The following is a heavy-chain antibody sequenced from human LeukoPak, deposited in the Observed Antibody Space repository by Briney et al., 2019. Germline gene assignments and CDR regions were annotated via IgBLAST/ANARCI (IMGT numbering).Heavy chain of an antibody. CDR3: AKDHNDFWSGNPVN. CDR2: IGGSGGGT. CDR1: GFTFSSYA. J-gene: IGHJ4*02. V-gene: IGHV3-23*01. Sequence: AGGSLRLSCAASGFTFSSYAMTWVRQAPGQGLEWVSSIGGSGGGTYYADSVKGRFTISRDNSKNTLYLQMNSLRAEDTAVYYCAKDHNDFWSGNPVNWGQGTLVTVSS. D-gene: IGHD3-3*01.